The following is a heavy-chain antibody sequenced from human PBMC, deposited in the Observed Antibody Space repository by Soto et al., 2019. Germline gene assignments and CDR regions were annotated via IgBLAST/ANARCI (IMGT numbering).Heavy chain of an antibody. Sequence: EVHLVESGGGLVQPGGSLRLSCVASGFTFSSYWMHWVRQAPGKGLVWVSSISNDGSSTSYADPVKGRFSISRDKAKDTLYLQMNSLSAEDTAVYYCARLPNKSPQNWGQGTLVIVSP. J-gene: IGHJ1*01. V-gene: IGHV3-74*01. CDR2: ISNDGSST. CDR3: ARLPNKSPQN. CDR1: GFTFSSYW.